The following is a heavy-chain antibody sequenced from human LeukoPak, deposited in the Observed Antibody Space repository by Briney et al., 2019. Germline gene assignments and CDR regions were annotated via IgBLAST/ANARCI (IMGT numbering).Heavy chain of an antibody. CDR3: AIYILTGYYTDY. CDR1: GFTFSSYS. J-gene: IGHJ4*02. Sequence: GGSLRLSCAASGFTFSSYSMNWVRQAPGKGLEWVSSISSSSSYIYYADSVKGRFTISRDNAKNSLYPQMNSLRAEDTAVYYCAIYILTGYYTDYWGQGTLVTVSS. D-gene: IGHD3-9*01. V-gene: IGHV3-21*01. CDR2: ISSSSSYI.